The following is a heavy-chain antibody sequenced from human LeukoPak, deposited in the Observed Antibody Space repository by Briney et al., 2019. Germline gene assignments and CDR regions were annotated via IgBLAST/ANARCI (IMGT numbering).Heavy chain of an antibody. CDR3: ARDLSGIAGYTYGRGIDY. Sequence: ETLSLTCAVYGGSFSGYYWSWIRQPPGKGLEWVANIKKDGNEKYYVDAVKGRFTISRDNAKTSLYLQMNSLRAEDTAVYYCARDLSGIAGYTYGRGIDYWGQGTLVTVSS. CDR2: IKKDGNEK. V-gene: IGHV3-7*01. D-gene: IGHD5-18*01. J-gene: IGHJ4*02. CDR1: GGSFSGYY.